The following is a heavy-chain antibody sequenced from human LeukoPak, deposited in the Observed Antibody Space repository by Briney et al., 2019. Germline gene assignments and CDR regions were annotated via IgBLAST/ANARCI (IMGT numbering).Heavy chain of an antibody. Sequence: SETLSLTCAVYGGSFRGYCWGWIRQPPGKGLEWIGEINNSGSNNYNPYLKSRVSISVDTSKNELSLKLSSVTGADTDVYYCERGVVKGGAFDIWGQGTMVTVSS. D-gene: IGHD3-16*01. V-gene: IGHV4-34*01. CDR2: INNSGSN. J-gene: IGHJ3*02. CDR3: ERGVVKGGAFDI. CDR1: GGSFRGYC.